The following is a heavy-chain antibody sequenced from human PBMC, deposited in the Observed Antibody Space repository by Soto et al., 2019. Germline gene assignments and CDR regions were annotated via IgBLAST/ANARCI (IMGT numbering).Heavy chain of an antibody. J-gene: IGHJ3*02. V-gene: IGHV1-46*01. CDR1: GYTFTSYY. CDR3: ARDPYYYDSSGYSPSDI. CDR2: INPSGGST. Sequence: ASVKVSCKASGYTFTSYYMHWVRQAPGQGLEWMGIINPSGGSTSYAQKFQGRVTMTRDTSTSTVYMELSSLRSEDTAVYYCARDPYYYDSSGYSPSDIWGQGTMVTVSS. D-gene: IGHD3-22*01.